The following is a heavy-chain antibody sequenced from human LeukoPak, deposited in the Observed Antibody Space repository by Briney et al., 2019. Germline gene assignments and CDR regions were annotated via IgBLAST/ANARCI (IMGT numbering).Heavy chain of an antibody. D-gene: IGHD3-10*01. CDR1: GGSISSYY. V-gene: IGHV4-4*07. CDR2: IYTSGST. Sequence: SETLSLTCTVSGGSISSYYWSWIRQPAGKGLEWIGRIYTSGSTNYNPSLKSRVTMSVDTSKNQFSLKLSSVTAADTAVYYCVREGYYGSGSYKDYWGQGTLVTVSS. J-gene: IGHJ4*02. CDR3: VREGYYGSGSYKDY.